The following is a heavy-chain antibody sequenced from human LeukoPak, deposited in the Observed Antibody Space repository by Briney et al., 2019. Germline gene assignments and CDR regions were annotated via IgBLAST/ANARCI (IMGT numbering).Heavy chain of an antibody. CDR1: GGSISSSSYY. V-gene: IGHV4-39*07. Sequence: SETLSLTCTVSGGSISSSSYYWGWIRQPPGKGLEWIGSIYYSGSTYHNPSLKSRVTISVDTSKNQFSLKLSSVTAADTAVYYCARYCSSTSCPAVRVDYWGQGTLVTVSS. D-gene: IGHD2-2*01. CDR3: ARYCSSTSCPAVRVDY. CDR2: IYYSGST. J-gene: IGHJ4*02.